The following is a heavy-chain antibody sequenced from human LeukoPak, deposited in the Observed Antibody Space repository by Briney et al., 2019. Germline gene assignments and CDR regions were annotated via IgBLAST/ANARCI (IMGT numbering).Heavy chain of an antibody. J-gene: IGHJ3*02. CDR2: INPNSGGT. CDR1: GYTFTGYY. D-gene: IGHD1-7*01. CDR3: ARVSFVELHAFDI. V-gene: IGHV1-2*02. Sequence: ASVKVSCKASGYTFTGYYMHWVRQAPGQGLEWMGWINPNSGGTNYAQKFQGRVTMTRDTSISTAYMELSRLRSDDTAVYYCARVSFVELHAFDIWGQGTMVTVSS.